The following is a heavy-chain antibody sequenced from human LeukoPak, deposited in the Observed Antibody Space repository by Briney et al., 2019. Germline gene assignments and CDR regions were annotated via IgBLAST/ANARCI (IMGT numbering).Heavy chain of an antibody. CDR1: GYTFTSYG. V-gene: IGHV1-18*01. D-gene: IGHD3-16*01. J-gene: IGHJ4*02. CDR3: ARDPSRTGAYDY. Sequence: ASVKVSCKASGYTFTSYGISWVRQAPGQGLERMGWISAYNGNTNYAQKLQGRVTMTTDTSTSTAYMELRSLRSDDTAVYYCARDPSRTGAYDYWGQGTLVTASS. CDR2: ISAYNGNT.